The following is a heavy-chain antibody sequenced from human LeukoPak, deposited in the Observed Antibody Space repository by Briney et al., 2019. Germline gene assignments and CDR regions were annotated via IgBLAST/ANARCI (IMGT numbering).Heavy chain of an antibody. J-gene: IGHJ4*02. CDR3: ARGYYDILTGYFDY. D-gene: IGHD3-9*01. CDR1: GGSISSSSYY. CDR2: IYYSGST. V-gene: IGHV4-39*07. Sequence: SETLSLTCTVSGGSISSSSYYWGWIRQPPGKGLEWIGSIYYSGSTYYNPSLKSRVTISVDTSKNQFSLKLSSVTAADTAVYYCARGYYDILTGYFDYWGQGTLVTVSS.